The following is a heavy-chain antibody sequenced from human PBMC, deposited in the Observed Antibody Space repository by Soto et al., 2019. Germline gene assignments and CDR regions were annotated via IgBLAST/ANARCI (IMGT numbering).Heavy chain of an antibody. Sequence: QLQLQESGPGLVKPSETLSLTCTVSGGSIITTTYYWGWLRQPPGKGLEGIGSVYYSGSTYYNPSLKSRVTISVDTSMNQFSLMLSSVTAADTAVYFCARAPTDYSHDYWGLGNLVTVSS. D-gene: IGHD4-4*01. J-gene: IGHJ4*02. CDR2: VYYSGST. CDR1: GGSIITTTYY. CDR3: ARAPTDYSHDY. V-gene: IGHV4-39*01.